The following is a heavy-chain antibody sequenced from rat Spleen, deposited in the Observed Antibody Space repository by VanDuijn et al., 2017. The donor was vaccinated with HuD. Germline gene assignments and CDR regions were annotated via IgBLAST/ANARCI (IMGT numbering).Heavy chain of an antibody. CDR2: ITNTGGGT. CDR3: TRAYPGPRGDY. J-gene: IGHJ2*01. Sequence: EVQLVESGGGLVQPGRSLKVSCAASGFTFSDYYMAWVRQAPKKGLEWVASITNTGGGTYYPDSVKGRFTISRDNAKNALYLQMNSLRSEDTATYYCTRAYPGPRGDYWGQGVMVTVSS. V-gene: IGHV5-20*01. CDR1: GFTFSDYY. D-gene: IGHD1-4*01.